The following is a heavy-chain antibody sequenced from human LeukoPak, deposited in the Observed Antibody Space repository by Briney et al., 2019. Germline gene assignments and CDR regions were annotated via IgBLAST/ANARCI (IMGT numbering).Heavy chain of an antibody. CDR2: ISSSSSYT. Sequence: GGSLRLSCAASGFTVSDYYMTWIRQAPGKGLEWVSYISSSSSYTNYADSVKGRFTISRDNTKNSLYLQMNSLRAEDTAVYYCARVTAVAAPLTYWGQGTLVTVSS. D-gene: IGHD6-19*01. V-gene: IGHV3-11*06. CDR3: ARVTAVAAPLTY. J-gene: IGHJ4*02. CDR1: GFTVSDYY.